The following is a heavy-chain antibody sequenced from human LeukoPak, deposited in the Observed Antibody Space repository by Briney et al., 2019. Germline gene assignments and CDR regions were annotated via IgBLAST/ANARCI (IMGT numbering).Heavy chain of an antibody. CDR3: ARDFGVVTGDAFDI. CDR1: GGSFSGYY. V-gene: IGHV4-34*01. CDR2: INHSGST. Sequence: SETLSLTCAVYGGSFSGYYRSWIRQPPGKGLEWIGEINHSGSTNYNPSLKSRVTISVDTSKNQFSLKLSSVTAADTAVYYCARDFGVVTGDAFDIWGQGTMVTVSS. J-gene: IGHJ3*02. D-gene: IGHD3-3*01.